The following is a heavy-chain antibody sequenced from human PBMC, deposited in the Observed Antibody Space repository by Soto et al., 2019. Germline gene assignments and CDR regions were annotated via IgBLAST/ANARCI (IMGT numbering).Heavy chain of an antibody. Sequence: QVQLVESGGGLVKPGGSLRLSCAASGFTFSDYYMSWIRQAPGKGLEWVSYISSSSSYTNYADSVKGRFTISRDNAKNSLYLQMNSLRAEDTAVYYCARDFRRCSSTSCYAHYGMDVWGQGTTVTVSS. CDR3: ARDFRRCSSTSCYAHYGMDV. V-gene: IGHV3-11*05. D-gene: IGHD2-2*01. CDR1: GFTFSDYY. J-gene: IGHJ6*02. CDR2: ISSSSSYT.